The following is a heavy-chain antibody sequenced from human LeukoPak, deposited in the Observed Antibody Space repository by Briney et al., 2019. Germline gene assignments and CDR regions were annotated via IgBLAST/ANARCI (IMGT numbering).Heavy chain of an antibody. J-gene: IGHJ4*02. D-gene: IGHD6-13*01. CDR2: ISSSSSYI. CDR1: GFTFRSYS. Sequence: PGGSLRLSCAASGFTFRSYSMNWVRQAPGKGLEWVSSISSSSSYIYYADSLKGRFTISRDNAKNSLYLQMNSLRAEDTAVYYCARDYLAAAGTSDYWGQETLVTVSS. V-gene: IGHV3-21*01. CDR3: ARDYLAAAGTSDY.